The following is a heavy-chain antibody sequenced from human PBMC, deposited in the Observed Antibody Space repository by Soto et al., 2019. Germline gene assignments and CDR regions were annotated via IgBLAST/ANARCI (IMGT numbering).Heavy chain of an antibody. V-gene: IGHV2-5*02. Sequence: QITLNESGPTVVKPAETLTLTCTFSGFSLTTSGVGVGWIRQSPGKAPEWLAVIYCDDDKRYSASLKSRLTITKHTSKNQVVLTMASVDPADTSTYNCAHRMLRKVNAWVTTTAIYFDYWGQGPTVVVSS. CDR2: IYCDDDK. CDR1: GFSLTTSGVG. D-gene: IGHD3-16*01. J-gene: IGHJ4*02. CDR3: AHRMLRKVNAWVTTTAIYFDY.